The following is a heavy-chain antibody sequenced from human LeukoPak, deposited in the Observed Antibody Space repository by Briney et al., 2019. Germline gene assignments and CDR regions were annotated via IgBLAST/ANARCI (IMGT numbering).Heavy chain of an antibody. J-gene: IGHJ4*02. CDR3: AKWSGSYRFDY. CDR2: ISYDGSNK. CDR1: GFTFSSYG. Sequence: GGSLRLSCAASGFTFSSYGMHWVRQAPGKGLEWVAVISYDGSNKYYADSVKGRFTISRDNSKNTLYLQMNSLRAEDTAVYYCAKWSGSYRFDYWGQGTLVTVSS. D-gene: IGHD1-26*01. V-gene: IGHV3-30*18.